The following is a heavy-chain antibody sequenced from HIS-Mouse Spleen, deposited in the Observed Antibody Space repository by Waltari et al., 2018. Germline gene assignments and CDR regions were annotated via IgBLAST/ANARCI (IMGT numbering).Heavy chain of an antibody. V-gene: IGHV1-2*02. D-gene: IGHD6-6*01. CDR2: INPNRVGT. J-gene: IGHJ4*02. Sequence: QVQLVQSGAEVKKPGASVKVSCKASGYTFTGYYMHWVRQAPGQGLECMGWINPNRVGTNYAQKFQGRVTMTRDTSISTAYMELSRLRSDDTAVYYCARDLAARHFDYWGQGTLVTVSS. CDR1: GYTFTGYY. CDR3: ARDLAARHFDY.